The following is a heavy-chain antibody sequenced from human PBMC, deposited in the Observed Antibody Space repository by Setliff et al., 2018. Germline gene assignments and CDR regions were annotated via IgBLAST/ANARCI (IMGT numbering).Heavy chain of an antibody. D-gene: IGHD3-10*01. J-gene: IGHJ4*02. CDR1: GESFSGHY. CDR3: ARSLGSGSYYNSRTFYSDY. Sequence: PSETLSLTCAVYGESFSGHYWSWIRQPPGKGLEWIGEINHSGSTNYNPSLKRRVTISGDTSKNQFSLKLTSVTAADTAVYFCARSLGSGSYYNSRTFYSDYWGQGTLVTVSS. CDR2: INHSGST. V-gene: IGHV4-34*01.